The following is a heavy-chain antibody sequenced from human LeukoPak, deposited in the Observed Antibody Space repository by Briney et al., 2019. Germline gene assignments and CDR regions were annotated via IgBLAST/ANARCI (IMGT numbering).Heavy chain of an antibody. CDR1: SGSISSGSYY. CDR3: ARGGSSWHTYYYYMDV. Sequence: SETLSLTCTVSSGSISSGSYYWSWIRQPAGKGLEWIGRIYTSGSTNYNPSLKSRVTISVDTSKNQFSLKLSSVTAADTAVYYCARGGSSWHTYYYYMDVWGKGTTVTVSS. D-gene: IGHD6-13*01. CDR2: IYTSGST. V-gene: IGHV4-61*02. J-gene: IGHJ6*03.